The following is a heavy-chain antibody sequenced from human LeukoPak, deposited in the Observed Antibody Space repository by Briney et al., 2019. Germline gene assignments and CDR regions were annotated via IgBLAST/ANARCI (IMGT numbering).Heavy chain of an antibody. D-gene: IGHD6-13*01. J-gene: IGHJ4*02. CDR1: GYTFTCYY. CDR3: ARVVGSSLDY. Sequence: GASVKVSCKASGYTFTCYYMHWVRQAPGQGLEWMGWINPNSGGTNYVQKFQGRVTMTRDTSISTAYMELSRLRSDDTAVYYCARVVGSSLDYWGQGTLVTVSS. CDR2: INPNSGGT. V-gene: IGHV1-2*02.